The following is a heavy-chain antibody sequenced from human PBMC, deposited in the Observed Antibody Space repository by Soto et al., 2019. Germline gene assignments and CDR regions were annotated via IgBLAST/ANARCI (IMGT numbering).Heavy chain of an antibody. Sequence: SETLSLTCTVAGGSISTYYSSCILQPPRKGLECIGYIYYSGSKSYNPSLKSRVTISAAKSRVQLCLKLRSVTAADTAVYSCASGRSSRWDQSNAMDVWGDGTTVTVAS. CDR2: IYYSGSK. J-gene: IGHJ6*02. CDR1: GGSISTYY. V-gene: IGHV4-59*01. D-gene: IGHD6-19*01. CDR3: ASGRSSRWDQSNAMDV.